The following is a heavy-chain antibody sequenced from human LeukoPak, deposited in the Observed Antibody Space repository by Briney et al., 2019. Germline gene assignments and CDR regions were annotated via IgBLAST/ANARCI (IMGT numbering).Heavy chain of an antibody. CDR2: IYYSGST. CDR3: ARRPVGTGKNPSRKLLGEYYFDY. V-gene: IGHV4-39*01. J-gene: IGHJ4*02. Sequence: PSETLSLTCTVSGGSISSSSYYWGWIRQPPGTGLEWIGSIYYSGSTYYNPSLKSRVTISVDTSKNQFSLKLSSVTAADTAVYYCARRPVGTGKNPSRKLLGEYYFDYWGQGTLVTVSS. D-gene: IGHD3-10*01. CDR1: GGSISSSSYY.